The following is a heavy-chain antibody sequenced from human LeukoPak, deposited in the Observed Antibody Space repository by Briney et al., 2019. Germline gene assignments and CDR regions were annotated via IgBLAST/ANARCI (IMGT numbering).Heavy chain of an antibody. CDR2: INRDGINT. CDR1: GFTFSNYW. V-gene: IGHV3-74*01. CDR3: ARDLGQYYDTSDNWFDP. J-gene: IGHJ5*02. Sequence: GGSLRLSCAASGFTFSNYWMHWVRQAPGKGLVWVSRINRDGINTSYADSVKDRFTISRDNAKNTLNLQMNSLRAEDTAVYYCARDLGQYYDTSDNWFDPWGQGTLVTVSS. D-gene: IGHD3-22*01.